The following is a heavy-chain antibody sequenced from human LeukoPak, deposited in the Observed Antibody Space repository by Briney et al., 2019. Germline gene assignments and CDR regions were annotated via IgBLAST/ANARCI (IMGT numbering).Heavy chain of an antibody. CDR2: IYYSGST. Sequence: PSQTLSLTCTVSGGSISSGDYYRSWIRQPPGKGLEWIGYIYYSGSTYYNPSLKSRVTISVDTSKNQFSLKLSSVTAADTAVYYCAREESYYGNDYWGQGTLVTVSS. J-gene: IGHJ4*02. CDR3: AREESYYGNDY. V-gene: IGHV4-30-4*01. CDR1: GGSISSGDYY. D-gene: IGHD3-10*01.